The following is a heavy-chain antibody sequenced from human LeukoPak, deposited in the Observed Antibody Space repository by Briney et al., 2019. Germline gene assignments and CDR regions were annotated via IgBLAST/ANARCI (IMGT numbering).Heavy chain of an antibody. V-gene: IGHV4-39*07. CDR1: GGSISSSSYY. Sequence: SETLSLTCTVSGGSISSSSYYWGWIRQPPGKGLEWIGSIYYSGSTYYNPSLKSRVTISVDTSKNQFSLKLSSVTAADTAVYYCARRPFLFYYYGSGSNFDYWGQGTLVTVSS. CDR3: ARRPFLFYYYGSGSNFDY. J-gene: IGHJ4*02. CDR2: IYYSGST. D-gene: IGHD3-10*01.